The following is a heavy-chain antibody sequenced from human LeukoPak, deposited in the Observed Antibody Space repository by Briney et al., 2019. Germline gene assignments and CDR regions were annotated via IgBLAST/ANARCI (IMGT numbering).Heavy chain of an antibody. CDR1: GGSLTSYY. V-gene: IGHV4-4*07. CDR3: ARAGRSYQLLPCYYYGMDV. J-gene: IGHJ6*02. D-gene: IGHD2-2*01. Sequence: LETLSLTCTFSGGSLTSYYWGWIREPARKGLEWIGRIFTSGSTNYNPSLKSRVTMSVDTSKNQFSLKLSSVTAADTAVYYCARAGRSYQLLPCYYYGMDVWGQGTTVTVSS. CDR2: IFTSGST.